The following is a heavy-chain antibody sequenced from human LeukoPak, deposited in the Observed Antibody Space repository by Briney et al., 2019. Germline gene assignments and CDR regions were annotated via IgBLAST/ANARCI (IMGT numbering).Heavy chain of an antibody. CDR1: GFTFSSYN. Sequence: TGGSLRLSCAASGFTFSSYNMKWVRQAPGKGLEWVSSITSRGEGTWYAGSVKGRFTISRDNSKNTLYLQMNSLRAEDTAVYYCTRDRPNYYGSDGHYYRRNGDYWGQGTLVTVSS. CDR2: ITSRGEGT. J-gene: IGHJ4*02. D-gene: IGHD3-22*01. CDR3: TRDRPNYYGSDGHYYRRNGDY. V-gene: IGHV3-23*01.